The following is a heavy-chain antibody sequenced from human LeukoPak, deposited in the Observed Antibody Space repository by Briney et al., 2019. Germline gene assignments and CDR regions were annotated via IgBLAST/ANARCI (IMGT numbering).Heavy chain of an antibody. V-gene: IGHV4-4*02. CDR1: GGSVINTNW. Sequence: SGTLSLTCGVSGGSVINTNWWTWVRQPPGKGLEWIGEVHLDGRTNYNPSLESRLTMSVDMSENQVSLKLTSVTAADTAVYYCASSPGHYFDYWGQGSLVTVSS. D-gene: IGHD3-10*01. J-gene: IGHJ4*02. CDR3: ASSPGHYFDY. CDR2: VHLDGRT.